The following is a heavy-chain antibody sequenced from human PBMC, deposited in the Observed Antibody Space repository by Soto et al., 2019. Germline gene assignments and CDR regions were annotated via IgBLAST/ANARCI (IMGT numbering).Heavy chain of an antibody. CDR3: AGGGVAATWWERYYYYYGMDV. CDR1: GYTFTSYA. J-gene: IGHJ6*02. Sequence: QVQLVQSGAEEKKPGASVKVSCKASGYTFTSYAMHWVRQAPGQRLEWMGWINAGNGNTKYSQKFQGRVTITRDTSASTAYIELSSLRSEDTAVYYCAGGGVAATWWERYYYYYGMDVWGQGTTVTVSS. V-gene: IGHV1-3*05. CDR2: INAGNGNT. D-gene: IGHD2-15*01.